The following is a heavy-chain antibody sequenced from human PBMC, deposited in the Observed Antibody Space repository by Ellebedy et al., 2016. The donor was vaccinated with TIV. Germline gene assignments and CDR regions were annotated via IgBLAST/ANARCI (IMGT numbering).Heavy chain of an antibody. V-gene: IGHV3-48*04. CDR3: ARDVEDGSYYDDAFDI. J-gene: IGHJ3*02. D-gene: IGHD1-26*01. CDR1: GSRVSSNH. CDR2: ISGSGGRI. Sequence: PGGSLRLSCAASGSRVSSNHMTWVRQAPGKGLEWVAGISGSGGRIGYADSVKRRFTISRDNAKNTLYMQMNSVRAEDTAVYYCARDVEDGSYYDDAFDIWGQGTMVTVSS.